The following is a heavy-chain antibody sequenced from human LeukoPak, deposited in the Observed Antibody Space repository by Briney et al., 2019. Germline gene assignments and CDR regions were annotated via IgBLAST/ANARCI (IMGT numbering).Heavy chain of an antibody. D-gene: IGHD6-13*01. J-gene: IGHJ6*03. V-gene: IGHV3-23*01. Sequence: PGGSLRLSCAASGFTFVTFAMGWVRQAPGKGLEWVSTISGSGGGTYYADSVKGRFTISRDNSKNTPYLQMNSLRAEDTAVYYCAKHKGAGSRYSYSMDVWGKGATVTVSS. CDR1: GFTFVTFA. CDR3: AKHKGAGSRYSYSMDV. CDR2: ISGSGGGT.